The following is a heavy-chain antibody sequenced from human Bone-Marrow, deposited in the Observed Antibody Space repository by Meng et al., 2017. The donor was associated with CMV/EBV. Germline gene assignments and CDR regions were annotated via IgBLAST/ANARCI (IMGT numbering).Heavy chain of an antibody. Sequence: GESLKISCAASGFTASSNYMSWVRQAPGKGLEWVSVIYSGGSTYYADSVKGRFTISRDNSKNTLYLQMNSLRAEDTAVYYCARITSFFGVANGWFDPWGQGTLVTVSS. CDR1: GFTASSNY. J-gene: IGHJ5*02. V-gene: IGHV3-53*01. CDR3: ARITSFFGVANGWFDP. CDR2: IYSGGST. D-gene: IGHD3-3*02.